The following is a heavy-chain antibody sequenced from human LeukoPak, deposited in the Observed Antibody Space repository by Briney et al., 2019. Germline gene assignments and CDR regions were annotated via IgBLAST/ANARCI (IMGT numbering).Heavy chain of an antibody. J-gene: IGHJ4*02. V-gene: IGHV3-11*04. Sequence: GGSLRLSCAASGFTLSERYMSWIRQAPEKGLEWISDISSTGYTINYADSVKGRFTIFKDNAQNSLHLQMNSLRAEDTAVYYCALITMVRGANFDYWGQGTLVTVSS. CDR2: ISSTGYTI. CDR3: ALITMVRGANFDY. D-gene: IGHD3-10*01. CDR1: GFTLSERY.